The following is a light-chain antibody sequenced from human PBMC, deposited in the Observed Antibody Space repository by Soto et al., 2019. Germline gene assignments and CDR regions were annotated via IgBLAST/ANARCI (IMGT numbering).Light chain of an antibody. CDR1: QSISTW. Sequence: DIQMTHSPSALSASVGDIVNITCGASQSISTWLAWYQQKPGEAPKLLMYKASSLDSGVPSRFSGSGSGTEFTLTISGLQPEDFATYYCQQYNSYAFSFGPGTKVDIK. V-gene: IGKV1-5*03. CDR3: QQYNSYAFS. J-gene: IGKJ3*01. CDR2: KAS.